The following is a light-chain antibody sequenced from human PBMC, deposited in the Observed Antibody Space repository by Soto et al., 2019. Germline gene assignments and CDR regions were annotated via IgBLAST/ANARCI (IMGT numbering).Light chain of an antibody. CDR2: GAS. J-gene: IGKJ1*01. CDR1: QSVSSNH. Sequence: DIVLTQSPGTLSLSPGERATLSCRASQSVSSNHLAWYQQQPGQAPRLLIYGASSRATGIPVRFSGGGSGTEFTLTISRLQSEDFAVYYCQQYNISRTFGQGTRLDIK. V-gene: IGKV3-20*01. CDR3: QQYNISRT.